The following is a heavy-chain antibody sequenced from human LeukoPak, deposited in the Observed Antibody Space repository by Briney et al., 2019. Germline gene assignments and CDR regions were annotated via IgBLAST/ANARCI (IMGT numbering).Heavy chain of an antibody. D-gene: IGHD2-21*02. J-gene: IGHJ3*02. CDR2: IIPILGIA. Sequence: SVKVSCKASGGTFSSYAISWVRQAPGQGLEWMGRIIPILGIANYAQKFQGRVTITADKSTSTAYMELSSLRSEDTAVYYCARDRGLSCGGDCYSKTAFDIWGQGTMVTVSS. CDR1: GGTFSSYA. V-gene: IGHV1-69*04. CDR3: ARDRGLSCGGDCYSKTAFDI.